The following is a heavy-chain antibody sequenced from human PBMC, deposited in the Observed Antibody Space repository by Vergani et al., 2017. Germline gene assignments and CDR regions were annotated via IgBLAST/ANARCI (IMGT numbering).Heavy chain of an antibody. J-gene: IGHJ5*02. V-gene: IGHV3-21*01. D-gene: IGHD3-22*01. Sequence: VQLVESGGGLVKPGGSLRLSCAASGFTFSSYAMSWVRQAPGKGLEWVSAISSSSSYIYYADSVKGRFTISRDNAKNSLYLQMNSLRAEDTAVYYCAREDSNYYDSSGPFDPWGQGTLVTVSS. CDR1: GFTFSSYA. CDR2: ISSSSSYI. CDR3: AREDSNYYDSSGPFDP.